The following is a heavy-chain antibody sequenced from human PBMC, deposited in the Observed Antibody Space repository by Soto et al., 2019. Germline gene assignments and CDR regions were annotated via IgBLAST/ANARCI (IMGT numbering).Heavy chain of an antibody. CDR2: ISGSGGST. CDR1: GFTFSSYA. D-gene: IGHD3-16*01. CDR3: AKDHFGVKVNRYFDY. V-gene: IGHV3-23*01. J-gene: IGHJ4*02. Sequence: GGSLRLSCAASGFTFSSYAMSWVRQAPGKGLEWVSAISGSGGSTYYADSVKGRFTISRDNSKNTLYLQMNSLRAEDTAVYYCAKDHFGVKVNRYFDYWGQGTLVTVSS.